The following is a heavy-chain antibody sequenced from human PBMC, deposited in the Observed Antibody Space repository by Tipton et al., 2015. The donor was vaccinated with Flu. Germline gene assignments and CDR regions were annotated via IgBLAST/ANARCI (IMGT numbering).Heavy chain of an antibody. Sequence: LRLSCAVSGYSISGGYYWAWVRQPPGKGLEWIATINHNGRGAYYISSLRSRLTISLDTSKNQFSLKLTSVTAADTAFYYCARLGGYSSAFDVWDQGTMTTVSS. CDR1: GYSISGGYY. J-gene: IGHJ3*01. V-gene: IGHV4-38-2*01. D-gene: IGHD2-15*01. CDR3: ARLGGYSSAFDV. CDR2: INHNGRGA.